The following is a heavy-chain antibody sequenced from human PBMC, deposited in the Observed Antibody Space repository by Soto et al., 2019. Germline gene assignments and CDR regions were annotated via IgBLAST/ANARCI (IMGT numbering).Heavy chain of an antibody. V-gene: IGHV2-70*01. CDR3: ARTTLTYYHDSSGYHFDY. Sequence: GSGPTLVNPTQTLTLTCTFSGFSLSTSGMCVSWIRQPPGKALEWLALIDWDDEKYYSTSLKTRLTISKDTSKNQVVLTMTNMDPVDTATYYCARTTLTYYHDSSGYHFDYWGQGTLVTVSS. D-gene: IGHD3-22*01. CDR2: IDWDDEK. J-gene: IGHJ4*02. CDR1: GFSLSTSGMC.